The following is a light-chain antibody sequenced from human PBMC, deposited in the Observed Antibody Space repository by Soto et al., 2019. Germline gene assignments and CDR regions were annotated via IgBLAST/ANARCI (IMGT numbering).Light chain of an antibody. Sequence: QLVLTQSPSASASLGASVKLTCTLSSGPSDYAIAWHQQQPETGPRYLMKLNSDGSHSKGDGIPDRFSGSSSGAERYLTISSLQSEDEADYYCQTWVTGYVVFGGGTQLTVL. CDR1: SGPSDYA. V-gene: IGLV4-69*01. CDR2: LNSDGSH. CDR3: QTWVTGYVV. J-gene: IGLJ2*01.